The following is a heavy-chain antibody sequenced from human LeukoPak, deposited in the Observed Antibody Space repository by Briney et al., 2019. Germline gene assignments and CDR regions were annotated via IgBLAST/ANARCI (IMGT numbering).Heavy chain of an antibody. CDR3: ARGTIVGAKGALHVRY. J-gene: IGHJ4*02. D-gene: IGHD1-26*01. CDR1: GYTFTGYY. Sequence: ASVKVSCKASGYTFTGYYMHWVRQAPGQGLEWMGWINPNSGGTNYAQKFQGRVTMTRDTSISTAYMELSRLRSDDTAVYYCARGTIVGAKGALHVRYWGQGTLVTVSS. CDR2: INPNSGGT. V-gene: IGHV1-2*02.